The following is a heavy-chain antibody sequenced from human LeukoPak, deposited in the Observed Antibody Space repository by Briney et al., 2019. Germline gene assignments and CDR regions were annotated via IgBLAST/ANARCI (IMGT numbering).Heavy chain of an antibody. CDR1: GGSISSSSSY. Sequence: ASETLSLTCTVSGGSISSSSSYWGWVRQPPGKGLEWIGNIYYSGSTYYNPSLKSRVTISVDTSKNQFSLKLSSVTAADTAVYYCATDGDHDNWGQGTLVTVSS. D-gene: IGHD7-27*01. CDR3: ATDGDHDN. V-gene: IGHV4-39*07. J-gene: IGHJ4*02. CDR2: IYYSGST.